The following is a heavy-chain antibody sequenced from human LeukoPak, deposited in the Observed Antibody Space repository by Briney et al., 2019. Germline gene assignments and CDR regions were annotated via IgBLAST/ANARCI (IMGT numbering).Heavy chain of an antibody. V-gene: IGHV3-23*01. CDR2: ISGNGGST. J-gene: IGHJ6*02. CDR3: AKRSRRLTVVRGVPREDV. Sequence: PGGSLRLSCAASGFTFSSYVMSWVRQAPGKGLEWVSAISGNGGSTYYADSVKGRFTISRDNSKNTLYLQMNSLRAEDTAVYYCAKRSRRLTVVRGVPREDVWGQGTSVTVSS. CDR1: GFTFSSYV. D-gene: IGHD3-10*01.